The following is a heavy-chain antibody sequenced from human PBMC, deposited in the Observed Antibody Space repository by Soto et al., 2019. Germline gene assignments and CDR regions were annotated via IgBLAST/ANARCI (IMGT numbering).Heavy chain of an antibody. Sequence: GASVKVSCKASGYTFTSYAMHWVRQAPGQRLEWMGWINAGNGNTKYSQKFQGRVTITRDTSASTAYMELSSLRSEDTAVYYCASSSTYYYDTRRAFDIWGQGTMVTVSS. J-gene: IGHJ3*02. V-gene: IGHV1-3*01. D-gene: IGHD3-22*01. CDR3: ASSSTYYYDTRRAFDI. CDR1: GYTFTSYA. CDR2: INAGNGNT.